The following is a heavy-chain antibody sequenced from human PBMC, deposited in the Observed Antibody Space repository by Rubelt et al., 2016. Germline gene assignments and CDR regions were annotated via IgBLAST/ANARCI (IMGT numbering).Heavy chain of an antibody. Sequence: QPQLQESGPGLVKPSETLSLTCTVSGGSISSSSYYWGWIRQPPGKGLEWIGIIYYSGGTYYNPSLMSRVTLSVDTSKNQFSRKLSSVTAADTAVYYCVRPHRESVAGFIDYWGQGTLVTVSS. D-gene: IGHD6-19*01. CDR3: VRPHRESVAGFIDY. CDR2: IYYSGGT. J-gene: IGHJ4*02. CDR1: GGSISSSSYY. V-gene: IGHV4-39*01.